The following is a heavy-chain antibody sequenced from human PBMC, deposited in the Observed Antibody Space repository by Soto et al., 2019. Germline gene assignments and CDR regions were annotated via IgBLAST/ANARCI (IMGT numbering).Heavy chain of an antibody. V-gene: IGHV3-23*01. CDR3: AKDRSLYSTGWYADL. CDR1: GFSLRSFS. D-gene: IGHD6-19*01. Sequence: EEQLLESGGDLVQPGGSLRLSCAVAGFSLRSFSMTWVRQPPGKGLEWVSTISARGDTTDYAASVNGRFTISRDNSENTLYLQMNSLRVEDTATYFCAKDRSLYSTGWYADLWGQETLVIVSS. J-gene: IGHJ5*02. CDR2: ISARGDTT.